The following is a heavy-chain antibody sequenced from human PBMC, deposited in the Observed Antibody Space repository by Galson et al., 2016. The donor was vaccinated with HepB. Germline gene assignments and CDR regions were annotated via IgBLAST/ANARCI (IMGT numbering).Heavy chain of an antibody. D-gene: IGHD6-19*01. V-gene: IGHV3-7*03. Sequence: SLRLSCAVSGFTLSTYWMTWVRQAPGKGLEWVAIIKQDGSEEIYADSVRGRFTISGDNAKNLQFLQMNSLRGEDTAVYYCVRGSGWLSDNWGQGILVTVSS. CDR3: VRGSGWLSDN. CDR1: GFTLSTYW. J-gene: IGHJ4*02. CDR2: IKQDGSEE.